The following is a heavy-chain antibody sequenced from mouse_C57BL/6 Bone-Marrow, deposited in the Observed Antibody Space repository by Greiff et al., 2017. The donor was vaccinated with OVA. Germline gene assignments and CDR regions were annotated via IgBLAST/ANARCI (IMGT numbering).Heavy chain of an antibody. Sequence: QVHVKQSGPELVKPGASVKISCKASGYAFSSSWMNWVKQRPGKGLEWIGRIYPGDGDTNYNGKFKGKATLTADKSSSTAYMQLSSLTSEDSAVYFCARRGLITTVAYFDVWGTGTTVTVSS. CDR1: GYAFSSSW. D-gene: IGHD1-1*01. CDR3: ARRGLITTVAYFDV. V-gene: IGHV1-82*01. CDR2: IYPGDGDT. J-gene: IGHJ1*03.